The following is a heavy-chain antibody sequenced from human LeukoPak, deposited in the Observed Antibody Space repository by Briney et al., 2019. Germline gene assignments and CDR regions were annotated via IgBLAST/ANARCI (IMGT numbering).Heavy chain of an antibody. V-gene: IGHV1-69*13. CDR1: GGTFSSYA. J-gene: IGHJ3*02. CDR2: IIPIFGTA. D-gene: IGHD3-22*01. CDR3: ARHDSSGYYNDDAFDI. Sequence: ASVKVSCKASGGTFSSYAISWVRQAPGQGLEWMGGIIPIFGTANYAQKFQGRVTITADESTSTAYMELSSLRSEDTAVYYCARHDSSGYYNDDAFDIWGQGTMVTVSS.